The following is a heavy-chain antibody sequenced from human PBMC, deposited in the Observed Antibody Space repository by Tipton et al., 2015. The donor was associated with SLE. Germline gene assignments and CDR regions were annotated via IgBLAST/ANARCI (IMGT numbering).Heavy chain of an antibody. CDR3: ARGWAFSSTWSYFDL. J-gene: IGHJ2*01. V-gene: IGHV4-39*07. D-gene: IGHD6-13*01. CDR1: GGSISSSSYY. Sequence: TLSLTCTVSGGSISSSSYYWGWIRQPPGKGLEWIGSIYYSGSTYYNPSLKSRVTISVDTSKNQFSLKLSSVTAADTAVYYCARGWAFSSTWSYFDLWGRGTLVTVSS. CDR2: IYYSGST.